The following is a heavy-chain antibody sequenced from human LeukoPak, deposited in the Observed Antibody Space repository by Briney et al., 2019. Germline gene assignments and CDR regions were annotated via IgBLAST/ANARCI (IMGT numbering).Heavy chain of an antibody. CDR1: GYTFTSYY. V-gene: IGHV1-18*04. D-gene: IGHD6-13*01. J-gene: IGHJ4*02. CDR2: ISAYNGNT. Sequence: ASVKVSCKASGYTFTSYYMHWVRQAPGQGLEWMGWISAYNGNTNYAQKLQGRVTMTTDTSTSTAYMELRSLRSDDTAVYYCARAPPGSSSWYSDYWGQGTLVTVSS. CDR3: ARAPPGSSSWYSDY.